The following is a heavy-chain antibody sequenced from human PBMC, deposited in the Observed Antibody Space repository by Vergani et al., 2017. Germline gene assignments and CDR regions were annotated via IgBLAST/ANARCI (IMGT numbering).Heavy chain of an antibody. D-gene: IGHD6-13*01. CDR2: IYYSGST. V-gene: IGHV4-39*07. J-gene: IGHJ5*02. Sequence: QVQLQESGPGLVKPSETLSLTCTVSGGSISSSSYYWGWIRQPPGKGLEWIGSIYYSGSTYYNPSLKSRVTISVDTSKNQFSLKLSSVTAADTAVYYCARAFGSSWSRNWFDPWGQGTLVTVSS. CDR3: ARAFGSSWSRNWFDP. CDR1: GGSISSSSYY.